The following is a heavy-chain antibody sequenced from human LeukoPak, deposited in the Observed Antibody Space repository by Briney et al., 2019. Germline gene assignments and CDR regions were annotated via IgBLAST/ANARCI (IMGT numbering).Heavy chain of an antibody. Sequence: GGSLRLSCAASGFTFSSYWMSWVRQAPGKGLEWVSAISNSGDNTYYTDSVKGRFTISRDNFKNTLYLHMNSLRGEDTAIYYCAKRGLPDYWGQGTLVTVSS. CDR3: AKRGLPDY. J-gene: IGHJ4*02. CDR1: GFTFSSYW. CDR2: ISNSGDNT. V-gene: IGHV3-23*01.